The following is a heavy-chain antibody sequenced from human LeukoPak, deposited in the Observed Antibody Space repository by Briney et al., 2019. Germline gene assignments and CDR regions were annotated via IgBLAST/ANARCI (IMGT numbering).Heavy chain of an antibody. CDR3: ARDSYYYDSSGYYERYSGFDY. CDR1: GFTFSSYV. CDR2: ISNDGSKK. V-gene: IGHV3-30*04. Sequence: GRSLRLSCAASGFTFSSYVIHWVRQAPGKGLEWVAVISNDGSKKYYGDSVKGRFTISRDISKNTLYLQMNSLRAEDTAVYYCARDSYYYDSSGYYERYSGFDYWGQGTLVTVSS. J-gene: IGHJ4*02. D-gene: IGHD3-22*01.